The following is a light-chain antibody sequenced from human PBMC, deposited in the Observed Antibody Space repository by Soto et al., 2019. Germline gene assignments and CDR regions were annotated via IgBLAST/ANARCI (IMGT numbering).Light chain of an antibody. CDR2: GAS. CDR3: QQYGSSPPWT. Sequence: EIVLTQSPGTLSLSPGERATLSCRASQSVSSSYLAWYQQKPGQAPRLLIYGASSRATGLPDRFSGSGSGTDVTLTISRLEPEDSAVYYCQQYGSSPPWTFGQGTKVEIK. J-gene: IGKJ1*01. CDR1: QSVSSSY. V-gene: IGKV3-20*01.